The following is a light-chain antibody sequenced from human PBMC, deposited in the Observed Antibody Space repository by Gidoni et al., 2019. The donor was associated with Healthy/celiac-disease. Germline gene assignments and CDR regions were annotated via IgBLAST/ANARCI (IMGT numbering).Light chain of an antibody. V-gene: IGKV3D-7*01. J-gene: IGKJ1*01. CDR1: QSVSSSY. CDR2: GAS. Sequence: ETVMPQSPVPLSLPPGERATLTCRASQSVSSSYLSWYQQKPGQAPRLLIYGASTRASGIPARFSGRGSGPDFTLTISSLQPEDFAVYYCQQDYNLPWTFGQGTKVEI. CDR3: QQDYNLPWT.